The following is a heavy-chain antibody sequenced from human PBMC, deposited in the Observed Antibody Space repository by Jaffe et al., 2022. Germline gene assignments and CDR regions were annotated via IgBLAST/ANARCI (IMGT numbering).Heavy chain of an antibody. J-gene: IGHJ5*02. CDR1: GGSISSYY. V-gene: IGHV4-59*01. D-gene: IGHD2-2*02. Sequence: QVQLQESGPGLVKPSETLSLTCTVSGGSISSYYWSWIRQPPGKGLEWIGYIYYSGSTNYNPSLKSRVTISVDTSKNQFSLKLSSVTAADTAVYYCARHNCSSTSCYNGWFDPWGQGTLVTVSS. CDR3: ARHNCSSTSCYNGWFDP. CDR2: IYYSGST.